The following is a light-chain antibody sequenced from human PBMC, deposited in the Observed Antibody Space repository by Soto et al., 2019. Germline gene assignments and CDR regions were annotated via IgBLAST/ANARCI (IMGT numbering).Light chain of an antibody. CDR2: DNG. V-gene: IGLV1-40*01. Sequence: QSVLTQPPSVSGAPGQRVTISCTGSSSNIGARYDVHWYQQLPGTAPKLLIYDNGNRPSGVPDRFSGSKSGTSASLAITGLQAEDEADYYCQSYDDRLSAWVFGGGTKLTVL. CDR3: QSYDDRLSAWV. CDR1: SSNIGARYD. J-gene: IGLJ3*02.